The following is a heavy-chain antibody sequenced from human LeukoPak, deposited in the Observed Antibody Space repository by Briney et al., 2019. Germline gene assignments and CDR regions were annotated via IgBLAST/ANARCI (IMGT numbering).Heavy chain of an antibody. J-gene: IGHJ4*02. CDR3: ARAYYDSSGLPFDY. V-gene: IGHV3-20*04. D-gene: IGHD3-22*01. Sequence: PGGSLRLSCAASGFTFDDYGMSWVRQAPGKGLEWVSGINWNGGSTGYADSVKGRFTISRDNAKNSLYLQMNSLRAEDTALYYCARAYYDSSGLPFDYWGQGTLVTVSS. CDR1: GFTFDDYG. CDR2: INWNGGST.